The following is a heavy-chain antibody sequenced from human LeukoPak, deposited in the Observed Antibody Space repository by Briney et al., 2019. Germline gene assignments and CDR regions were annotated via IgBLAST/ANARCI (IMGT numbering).Heavy chain of an antibody. J-gene: IGHJ4*02. D-gene: IGHD3-16*02. V-gene: IGHV4-39*01. CDR2: VYYSGST. CDR1: CGHISSSPYY. CDR3: VRPICGYPYSDY. Sequence: PSETLSLTCTVSCGHISSSPYYCGWIRQPPGKGLEWIGSVYYSGSTSYNPPLKSRVTISVDTSKNQFSLKLNSVTAADTGVCVRVRPICGYPYSDYWGQGTLVTVSS.